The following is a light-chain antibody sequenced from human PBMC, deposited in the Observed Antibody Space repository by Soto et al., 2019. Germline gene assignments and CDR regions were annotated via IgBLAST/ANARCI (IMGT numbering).Light chain of an antibody. CDR1: QSISNN. CDR2: AAS. V-gene: IGKV1-39*01. Sequence: DIEMTQSPSSLSASQGDRVTITCRASQSISNNLNWYQHKPGKAPKLLIYAASSLQSGVPTRFSGSGSGTDFTLTISSLQPEAFATYYCQQSYHTPLTFGGGTKVEIK. CDR3: QQSYHTPLT. J-gene: IGKJ4*01.